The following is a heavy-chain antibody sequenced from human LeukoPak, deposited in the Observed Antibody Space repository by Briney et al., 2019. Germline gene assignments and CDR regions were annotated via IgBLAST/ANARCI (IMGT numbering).Heavy chain of an antibody. J-gene: IGHJ6*03. CDR3: ANSRYCSSTSCLGEYYYMDV. CDR2: IWYDGSNK. Sequence: GGSLRLSCAASGFTFSSYGMHWVRQAPGKGLEWVAVIWYDGSNKYYADSVKGRFTISRDKSKNTLYLQMNSLRAEDTAVYYCANSRYCSSTSCLGEYYYMDVWGKGTTVTVSS. CDR1: GFTFSSYG. D-gene: IGHD2-2*01. V-gene: IGHV3-33*03.